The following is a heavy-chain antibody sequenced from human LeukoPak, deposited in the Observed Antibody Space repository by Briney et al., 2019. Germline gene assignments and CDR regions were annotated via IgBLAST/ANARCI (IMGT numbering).Heavy chain of an antibody. CDR2: ISGSGGST. V-gene: IGHV3-23*01. CDR1: GFTFSSYG. J-gene: IGHJ4*02. Sequence: GGSLRLSCAASGFTFSSYGMSWVRQAPGKGLEWVSAISGSGGSTYYADSVKGRFTIPRDNSKNTLYLQMNSLRAEDTAVYYCAKDLLRYFDWLLPFDYWGQGTLVTVSS. D-gene: IGHD3-9*01. CDR3: AKDLLRYFDWLLPFDY.